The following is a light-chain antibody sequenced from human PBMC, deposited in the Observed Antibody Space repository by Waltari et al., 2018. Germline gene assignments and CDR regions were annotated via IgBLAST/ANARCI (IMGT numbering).Light chain of an antibody. CDR3: SSYTSSSTLV. Sequence: QSALTQPASVSGSPGQSITISCTGTSSDVGGYNYVSWYQQHPGKAPKLMIYEVSNRPSGVSNRFCGSKSGNTASLTIYGLQAEDEADYYCSSYTSSSTLVFGGGTKLTVL. J-gene: IGLJ2*01. CDR1: SSDVGGYNY. V-gene: IGLV2-14*01. CDR2: EVS.